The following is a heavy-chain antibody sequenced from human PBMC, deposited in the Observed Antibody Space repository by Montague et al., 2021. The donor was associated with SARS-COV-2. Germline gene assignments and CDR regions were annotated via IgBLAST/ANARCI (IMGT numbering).Heavy chain of an antibody. Sequence: SLRLSCPASGFTFSSYEMNWVRQAPGKGLEWVSYISSSGSTIYYADSVKGRFTISRDNAKNSLYLQMNSLRAEDTAVYYCARKSGYYYYYGMDVWGQGTAVTVSS. D-gene: IGHD3-3*01. J-gene: IGHJ6*02. CDR1: GFTFSSYE. CDR3: ARKSGYYYYYGMDV. V-gene: IGHV3-48*03. CDR2: ISSSGSTI.